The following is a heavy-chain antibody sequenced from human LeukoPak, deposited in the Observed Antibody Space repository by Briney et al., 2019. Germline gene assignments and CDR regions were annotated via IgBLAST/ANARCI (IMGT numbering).Heavy chain of an antibody. V-gene: IGHV3-43*02. CDR2: ISADGAST. CDR1: GFTFDHYA. D-gene: IGHD3-22*01. J-gene: IGHJ4*02. Sequence: PGGSLRLSCAASGFTFDHYAMHWVRQAPGKGLEWVSRISADGASTYYADSVKGRLTISRDNSKNSLYLQMNSLRTEDTALYYCAKDIHDRGYAACWGQGTLVTVSS. CDR3: AKDIHDRGYAAC.